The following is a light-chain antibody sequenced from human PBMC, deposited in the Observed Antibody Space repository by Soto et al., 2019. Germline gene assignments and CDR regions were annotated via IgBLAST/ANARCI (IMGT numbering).Light chain of an antibody. CDR3: QQYGNSPRYS. J-gene: IGKJ2*03. CDR2: GTS. V-gene: IGKV3-20*01. Sequence: EIVLTQSPGTLSLSPGERVTLSCRASQSVSSNYLAWYQQKPGQAPRLLIYGTSSRATGIADRFSGSGSGTDLTLTISRREPEDFAVYYCQQYGNSPRYSFGQGTKLEIK. CDR1: QSVSSNY.